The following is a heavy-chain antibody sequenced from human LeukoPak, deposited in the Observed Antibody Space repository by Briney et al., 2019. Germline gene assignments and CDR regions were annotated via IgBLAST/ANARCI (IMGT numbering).Heavy chain of an antibody. V-gene: IGHV1-2*04. D-gene: IGHD6-6*01. CDR2: INPNSGGT. J-gene: IGHJ6*02. CDR3: ARDKYSSSEVPPYYYYGMDV. CDR1: GYTFTGYY. Sequence: ASVKVSCKASGYTFTGYYMHWVRQAPGQGLEWMGWINPNSGGTNYAQKFQGWVTMTRDTSISTAYMELSRLRSDDTAVYYCARDKYSSSEVPPYYYYGMDVWGQGTRSPSP.